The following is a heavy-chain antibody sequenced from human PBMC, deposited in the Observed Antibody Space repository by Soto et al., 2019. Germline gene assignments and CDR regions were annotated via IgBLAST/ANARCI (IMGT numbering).Heavy chain of an antibody. CDR1: GFPFSSYA. CDR3: AQTPRYCSGGSCYSGYFQH. J-gene: IGHJ1*01. Sequence: PGGSLRLSCAASGFPFSSYAMSWVRQAPGKGLEWVSAISGSGGSTYYADSVEGRFTISRDNSKNTVYLQMNSLRAEDTAVYYCAQTPRYCSGGSCYSGYFQHWGQGTLVTSPQ. V-gene: IGHV3-23*01. D-gene: IGHD2-15*01. CDR2: ISGSGGST.